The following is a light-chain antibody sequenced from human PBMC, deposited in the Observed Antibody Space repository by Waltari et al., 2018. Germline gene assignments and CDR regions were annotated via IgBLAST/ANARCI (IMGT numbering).Light chain of an antibody. V-gene: IGLV1-44*01. CDR2: GND. Sequence: SVLTQPPSASGTPRQTVTISCSGSSSHIGPNTVNWYQQLPATAPKVVIYGNDQRPSGVPDRFPGSKSGTSASLAISGFQSEDEADYYCAAWDDTLNGHFVFGTGTKVTVL. CDR1: SSHIGPNT. CDR3: AAWDDTLNGHFV. J-gene: IGLJ1*01.